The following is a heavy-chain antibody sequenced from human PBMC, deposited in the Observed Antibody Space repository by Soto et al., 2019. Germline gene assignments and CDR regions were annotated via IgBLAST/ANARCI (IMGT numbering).Heavy chain of an antibody. CDR1: GFTFSSYA. CDR2: ISYDGNNK. J-gene: IGHJ6*02. CDR3: ARAAYDMDV. V-gene: IGHV3-30-3*01. Sequence: QVQLVESGGGVVQPGRSLRLSCAASGFTFSSYAMHWVRQAPGKGLEWVTTISYDGNNKYYADSVKGRFTISRDNSKNTLYLQMNSLRAEYTAVYYCARAAYDMDVWGQGTTVTVSS.